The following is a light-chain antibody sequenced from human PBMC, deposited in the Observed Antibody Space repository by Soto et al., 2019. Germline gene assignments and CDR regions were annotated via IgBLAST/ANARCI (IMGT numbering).Light chain of an antibody. J-gene: IGLJ1*01. CDR3: SAYTSSLNLYV. Sequence: QSVLTQPASVSGSPGQSITISCTGTSSDVGTYNYVSWYQQHSCKAPKLMIYEVSNRPSGVSNRFSGSKSGNTASLTISGLQAEDEADYYCSAYTSSLNLYVFGSGTKLTVL. CDR1: SSDVGTYNY. V-gene: IGLV2-14*01. CDR2: EVS.